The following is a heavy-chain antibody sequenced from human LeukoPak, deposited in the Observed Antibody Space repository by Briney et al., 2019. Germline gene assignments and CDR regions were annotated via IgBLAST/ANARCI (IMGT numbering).Heavy chain of an antibody. D-gene: IGHD3-10*01. J-gene: IGHJ6*02. V-gene: IGHV1-46*01. CDR1: GYTFTSYY. CDR3: ARATMVRGVNHFYYGMDV. Sequence: ASVKVSCKASGYTFTSYYIHWVRQAPGQGLEWMGIINPSGGSTSYAQKFQGRVTMTRDTSTSTVYMELSSLRSEDTAVYYCARATMVRGVNHFYYGMDVWGQGTTVTVSS. CDR2: INPSGGST.